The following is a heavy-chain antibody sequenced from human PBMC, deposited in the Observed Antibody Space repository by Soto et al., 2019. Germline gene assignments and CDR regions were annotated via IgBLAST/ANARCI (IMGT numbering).Heavy chain of an antibody. J-gene: IGHJ5*02. D-gene: IGHD1-7*01. CDR2: SYYSERTASNSGNT. Sequence: QLQLQESGPGLVKPSETLSLTCTVSGGSMTSSSSYWGWIRQPPGKGLEWIGSSYYSERTASNSGNTYYSPSLKSRVTISVDTSKSQFSLNLTSVTAADTAVYYCAGLTRNYFDPWGQGTLVTVSS. CDR3: AGLTRNYFDP. V-gene: IGHV4-39*01. CDR1: GGSMTSSSSY.